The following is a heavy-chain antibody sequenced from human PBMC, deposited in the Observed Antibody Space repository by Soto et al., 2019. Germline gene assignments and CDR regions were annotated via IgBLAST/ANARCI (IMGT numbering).Heavy chain of an antibody. J-gene: IGHJ2*01. CDR2: VSYDGTNQ. CDR1: GFTFSNYA. V-gene: IGHV3-30-3*01. CDR3: ARDGATQRWRPWYFDL. D-gene: IGHD2-15*01. Sequence: QVQLVESGGGVVQPGRSLRLSCAASGFTFSNYAMHWVRQTPGKGLEWVAIVSYDGTNQYYADSVKGRFTISRDNSENTLYLQMNSLRAEDTALYYCARDGATQRWRPWYFDLWGRGTLVTVSS.